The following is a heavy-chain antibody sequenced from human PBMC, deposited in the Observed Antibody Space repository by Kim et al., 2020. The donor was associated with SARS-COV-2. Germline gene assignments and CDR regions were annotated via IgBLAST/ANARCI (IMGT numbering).Heavy chain of an antibody. CDR2: ISSSSSTI. Sequence: GGSLRLSCAASGFTFSSYSMNWVRQAPGKGLEWVSYISSSSSTIYYADSVKGRFTISRDNAKNSLYLQMNSLRDEDTAVYYCARVPPRYSSSWALFQFDYWGQGTLVTVSS. CDR3: ARVPPRYSSSWALFQFDY. CDR1: GFTFSSYS. V-gene: IGHV3-48*02. D-gene: IGHD6-13*01. J-gene: IGHJ4*02.